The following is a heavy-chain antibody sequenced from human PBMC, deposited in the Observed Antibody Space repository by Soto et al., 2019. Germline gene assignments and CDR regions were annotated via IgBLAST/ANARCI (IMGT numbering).Heavy chain of an antibody. CDR3: ATSPVAYYDSSGYYPVYYFDY. D-gene: IGHD3-22*01. CDR1: GGTFSSYA. Sequence: SVKVSCKASGGTFSSYAISWVRQAPGQGLEWMGGIIPIFGTANYAQKFQGRVTITADESTSTAYMELSSLRSEDTAVYYCATSPVAYYDSSGYYPVYYFDYWGQGTLVTVSS. CDR2: IIPIFGTA. V-gene: IGHV1-69*13. J-gene: IGHJ4*02.